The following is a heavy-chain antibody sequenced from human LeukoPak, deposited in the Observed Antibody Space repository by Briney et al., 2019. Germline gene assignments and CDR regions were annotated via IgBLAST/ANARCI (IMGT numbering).Heavy chain of an antibody. D-gene: IGHD5-18*01. CDR2: IYYSGST. CDR1: GGSIFESTDY. J-gene: IGHJ3*02. Sequence: SETLSLTCSVSGGSIFESTDYWGWVRQPPGKGLEWIANIYYSGSTKYNPSLKSRGTISVDTSKNQFSLKLSSVTAADTAVYYCARHNTAMDTDTFDIWGQGTMVTVSS. CDR3: ARHNTAMDTDTFDI. V-gene: IGHV4-61*05.